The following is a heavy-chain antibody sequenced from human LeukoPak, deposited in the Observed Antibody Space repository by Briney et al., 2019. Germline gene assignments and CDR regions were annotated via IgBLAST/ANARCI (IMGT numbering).Heavy chain of an antibody. D-gene: IGHD5-18*01. CDR1: GFTFSSYG. Sequence: GGSLRLSCVASGFTFSSYGMHWVRQAPGKGLEWVAVISYDGSNKYYADSVKGRFTISRDNSKNTLYLQMNSLRAEDTAVYYCAKSVSADTAMVTSYWGQGTLVSVSS. V-gene: IGHV3-30*18. CDR3: AKSVSADTAMVTSY. J-gene: IGHJ4*02. CDR2: ISYDGSNK.